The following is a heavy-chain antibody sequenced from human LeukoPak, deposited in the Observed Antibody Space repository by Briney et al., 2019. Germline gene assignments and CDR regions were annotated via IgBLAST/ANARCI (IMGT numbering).Heavy chain of an antibody. V-gene: IGHV1-2*02. CDR1: GYTFTGYY. CDR2: INPNSGGT. D-gene: IGHD3-22*01. CDR3: ARMYYDSSGYYYGY. Sequence: ASVKVSCKASGYTFTGYYMHWVRQAPGQRLEWMGWINPNSGGTDYAQKFQGRVAMTRDPSISTAYMELSRLRSDDTAVYYCARMYYDSSGYYYGYWGQGTLVTVSS. J-gene: IGHJ4*02.